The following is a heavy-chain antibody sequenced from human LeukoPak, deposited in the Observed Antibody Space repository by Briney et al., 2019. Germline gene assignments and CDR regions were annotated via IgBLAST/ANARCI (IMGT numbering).Heavy chain of an antibody. J-gene: IGHJ4*02. CDR1: GFTVSNNY. D-gene: IGHD6-13*01. CDR2: IYSGGTT. CDR3: ARDPPGIAASVSGG. V-gene: IGHV3-53*01. Sequence: PGGSLRLSCTASGFTVSNNYVNWVRQAPGKGLEWVALIYSGGTTNYADSVKGRFTISRDNSKNTLYLQMTNVRVEDTAVYYCARDPPGIAASVSGGWGQGTLVTVSS.